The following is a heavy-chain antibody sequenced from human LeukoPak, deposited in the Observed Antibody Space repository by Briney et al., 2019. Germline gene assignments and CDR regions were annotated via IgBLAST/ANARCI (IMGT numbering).Heavy chain of an antibody. CDR3: ARAPLGYCSSTSCYILDAFDI. CDR1: GYTFTSYD. V-gene: IGHV1-8*01. Sequence: ASVKVSCTASGYTFTSYDINWVRQATGQGLEWMGWMNPNSGNTGYAQKFQGRVTMTRNTSISTAYMELSSLRSEDTAVYYCARAPLGYCSSTSCYILDAFDIWGQGTMVTVSS. CDR2: MNPNSGNT. J-gene: IGHJ3*02. D-gene: IGHD2-2*02.